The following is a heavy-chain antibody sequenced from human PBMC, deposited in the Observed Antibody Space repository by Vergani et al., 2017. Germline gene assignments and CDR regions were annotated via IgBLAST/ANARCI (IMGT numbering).Heavy chain of an antibody. Sequence: QVQLVQSGAEVKKPGASVKVSCKASGYTFTKFGITWVRQAPGQGPQWMGWISAYNANTNFAQKLQGRVFMTTDTSTRTAYMELRSLRSDDTAVYYCARGGGQTALDLWGQGTLVTVSS. CDR3: ARGGGQTALDL. V-gene: IGHV1-18*01. J-gene: IGHJ4*02. CDR1: GYTFTKFG. CDR2: ISAYNANT. D-gene: IGHD5-18*01.